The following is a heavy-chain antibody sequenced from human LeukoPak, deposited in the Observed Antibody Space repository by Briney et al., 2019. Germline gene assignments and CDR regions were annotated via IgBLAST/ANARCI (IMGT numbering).Heavy chain of an antibody. CDR1: GYTFTSYD. V-gene: IGHV1-8*01. CDR2: MNPNSGNT. Sequence: ASVKVSCKASGYTFTSYDINWVRRATGQGLEWMGWMNPNSGNTGYAQKFQGRVTMTRNTSISTAYMELSSLRSEDTAVYYCARSRVGGYYYDSSGYESWGQGTLVTVSS. J-gene: IGHJ4*02. D-gene: IGHD3-22*01. CDR3: ARSRVGGYYYDSSGYES.